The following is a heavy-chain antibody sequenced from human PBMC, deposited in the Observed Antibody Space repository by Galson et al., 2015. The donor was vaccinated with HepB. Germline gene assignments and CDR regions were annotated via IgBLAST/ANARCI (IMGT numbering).Heavy chain of an antibody. CDR3: AQSLFSHTSGYRIDY. CDR2: ISGSGNGT. J-gene: IGHJ4*02. V-gene: IGHV3-23*01. CDR1: GFTFINYA. Sequence: SLRLSCAASGFTFINYAMTWVRQAPGKGLEWVSAISGSGNGTYFADSVRGRFTISRDNSKNTVYLQMSSLRAEDTAIYYCAQSLFSHTSGYRIDYWGQGALVTVSS. D-gene: IGHD3-22*01.